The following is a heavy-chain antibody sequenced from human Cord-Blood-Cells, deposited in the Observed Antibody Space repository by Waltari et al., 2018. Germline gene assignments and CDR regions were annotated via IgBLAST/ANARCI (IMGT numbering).Heavy chain of an antibody. D-gene: IGHD1-1*01. Sequence: EVQLVESGGGLVQPGGSLRLSCAASGFTFSSYSMNWVRQAPGKGLEWVSYISSSSSTISRDNAKNSLYLQMNSLRDEDTAVYYCARDLELDGGYFDYWGQGTLVTVSS. CDR3: ARDLELDGGYFDY. CDR2: ISSSSS. V-gene: IGHV3-48*02. CDR1: GFTFSSYS. J-gene: IGHJ4*02.